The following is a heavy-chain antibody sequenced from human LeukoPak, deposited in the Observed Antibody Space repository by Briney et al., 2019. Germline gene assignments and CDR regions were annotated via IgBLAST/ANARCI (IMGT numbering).Heavy chain of an antibody. J-gene: IGHJ4*02. CDR2: ISSSSTYI. CDR1: GFTFTTYS. V-gene: IGHV3-21*01. CDR3: ARDKYGDYYFDY. Sequence: GGSLRLSCAASGFTFTTYSMNWVRQAPGKGLEWVSSISSSSTYIYYADSVKGRFTISRDNARNSLCLQMNSLRAEDTAVYYCARDKYGDYYFDYWGQGTRVTVSS. D-gene: IGHD4-17*01.